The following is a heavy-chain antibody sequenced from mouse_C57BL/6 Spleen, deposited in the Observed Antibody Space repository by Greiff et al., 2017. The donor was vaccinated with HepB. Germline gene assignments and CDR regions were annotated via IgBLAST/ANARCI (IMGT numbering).Heavy chain of an antibody. CDR1: GFTFSDYG. CDR3: ARAGYGNYVWFAY. CDR2: ISSGSSTI. J-gene: IGHJ3*01. V-gene: IGHV5-17*01. Sequence: EVQVVESGGGLVKPGGSLKLSCAASGFTFSDYGMHWVRQAPETGLEWVAYISSGSSTIYYADTVKGRFAISRDNAKNTLFLQMTSLRSEDTAMYYCARAGYGNYVWFAYWGQGTLVTDSA. D-gene: IGHD2-10*02.